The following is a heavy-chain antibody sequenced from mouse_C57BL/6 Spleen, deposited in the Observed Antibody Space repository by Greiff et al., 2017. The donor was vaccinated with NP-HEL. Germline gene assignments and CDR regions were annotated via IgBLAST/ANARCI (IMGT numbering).Heavy chain of an antibody. Sequence: QVQLQQSGAELVKPGASVKLSCKASGYTFTSYWMQWVKQRPGQGLEWIGEIDPSDSYTNYNQKFKGKATLTVDTSSSTAYMQLSSLTSEDSAVYYCATSDGYYEGDYWGQGTSVTVSS. CDR2: IDPSDSYT. CDR3: ATSDGYYEGDY. D-gene: IGHD2-3*01. V-gene: IGHV1-50*01. CDR1: GYTFTSYW. J-gene: IGHJ4*01.